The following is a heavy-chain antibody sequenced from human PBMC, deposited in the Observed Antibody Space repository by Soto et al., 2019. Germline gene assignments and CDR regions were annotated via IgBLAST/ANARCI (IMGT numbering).Heavy chain of an antibody. CDR1: GYTFTSYA. J-gene: IGHJ4*02. CDR3: ARLRAAGHLWYFDY. CDR2: INAGNGNT. V-gene: IGHV1-3*01. D-gene: IGHD6-13*01. Sequence: QVQLVQSGAEVKKPGASVKVSCKASGYTFTSYAMHWVRQAPGQRLEWMGWINAGNGNTKYSQKFQGRVTITRDTSASTAYMEPSSLRSEDTAVYYCARLRAAGHLWYFDYWGQGTLVTVSS.